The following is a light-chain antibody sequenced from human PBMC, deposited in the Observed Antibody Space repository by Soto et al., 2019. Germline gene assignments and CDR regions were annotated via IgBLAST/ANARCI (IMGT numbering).Light chain of an antibody. CDR3: QQYYITPWT. V-gene: IGKV4-1*01. Sequence: DIVMTQSPDSLAVSLGERATINCKSSQSVLYSSNNKNYLAWYQQKPGQPPKLLIYWASTRESGVPDRFSGSGSGTDFTLTISSLQAEDVAVYHCQQYYITPWTFGQGTKVEIK. CDR1: QSVLYSSNNKNY. J-gene: IGKJ1*01. CDR2: WAS.